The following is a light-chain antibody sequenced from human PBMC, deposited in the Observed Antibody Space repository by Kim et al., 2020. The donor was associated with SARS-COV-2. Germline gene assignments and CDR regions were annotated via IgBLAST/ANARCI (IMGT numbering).Light chain of an antibody. CDR3: QSYDSSLSGSVV. J-gene: IGLJ2*01. V-gene: IGLV1-40*01. CDR1: SSNIGAGYD. Sequence: VTISCTGSSSNIGAGYDLHLYRQLPGTAPQLLIYGNINRPSGVPDRFSGSESGTSASLAITGLQAEDEADYYCQSYDSSLSGSVVFGGGTQLTVL. CDR2: GNI.